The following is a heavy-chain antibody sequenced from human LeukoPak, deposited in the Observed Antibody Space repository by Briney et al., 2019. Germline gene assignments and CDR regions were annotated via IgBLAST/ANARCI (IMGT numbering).Heavy chain of an antibody. V-gene: IGHV3-33*01. CDR1: GFTFSSYG. D-gene: IGHD6-19*01. CDR3: ARDLKQWLVSGGDGMDV. J-gene: IGHJ6*04. CDR2: IWYDGSNK. Sequence: GRSLRLSCAASGFTFSSYGMHWVRQAPGKGLEWVAVIWYDGSNKYYADSVKGRFTISRDNSKNTLYLQMNSLRAEDTAVYYCARDLKQWLVSGGDGMDVWGKGTTVTVSS.